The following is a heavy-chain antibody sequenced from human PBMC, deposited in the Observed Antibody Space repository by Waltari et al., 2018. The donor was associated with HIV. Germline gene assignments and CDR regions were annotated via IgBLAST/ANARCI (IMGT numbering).Heavy chain of an antibody. CDR1: GFTFSTYV. D-gene: IGHD3-22*01. CDR3: AREYYFDSSGYNSGFDY. Sequence: QVQLVESGGGVVQPGRSLRLSCAASGFTFSTYVMLWVRQAPGKGLEWGADISPDGSDKYHADSVKCRFTISRDNSKNTLYLQMNSLRAEDTAVYFCAREYYFDSSGYNSGFDYWGQGTLVTVSS. CDR2: ISPDGSDK. V-gene: IGHV3-30*01. J-gene: IGHJ4*02.